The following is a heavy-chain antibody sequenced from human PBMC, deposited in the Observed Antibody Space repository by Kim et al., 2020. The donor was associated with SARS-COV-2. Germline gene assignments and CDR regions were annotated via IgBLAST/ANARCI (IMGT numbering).Heavy chain of an antibody. D-gene: IGHD5-12*01. J-gene: IGHJ3*02. CDR3: ARVYSGYDLGAFDI. V-gene: IGHV4-4*02. Sequence: PTLKSRVTISVDKSKTQFSLKLSSVTAADTAVYYCARVYSGYDLGAFDIWGQGTMVTVSS.